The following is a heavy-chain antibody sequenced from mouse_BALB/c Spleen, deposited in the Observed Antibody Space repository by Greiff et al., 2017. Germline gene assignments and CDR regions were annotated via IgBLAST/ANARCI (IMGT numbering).Heavy chain of an antibody. CDR2: ISTYYGDA. Sequence: VQVVESGAELVRPGVSVKISCKGSGYTFTDYAMHWVKQSHAKSLEWIGVISTYYGDASYNQKFKGKATMTVDKSSSTAYMELARLTSEDSAIYYCATTARATYYAMDYWGQGTSVTVSS. J-gene: IGHJ4*01. D-gene: IGHD3-1*01. CDR3: ATTARATYYAMDY. V-gene: IGHV1S137*01. CDR1: GYTFTDYA.